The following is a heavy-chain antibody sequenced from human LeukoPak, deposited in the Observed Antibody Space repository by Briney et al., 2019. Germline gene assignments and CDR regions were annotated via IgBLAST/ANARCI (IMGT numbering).Heavy chain of an antibody. CDR3: ARQLVVVPAYYYYGMDV. CDR1: GXTFSSYS. J-gene: IGHJ6*02. V-gene: IGHV3-21*04. Sequence: TGGSLRLSCAASGXTFSSYSVNWVRQAPGKGLEWVSSISSITSYIYYADSVKGRFTISRDNAKNSLYLQMNSLRAEDTAVYYCARQLVVVPAYYYYGMDVWGQGTTVTVSS. D-gene: IGHD2-2*01. CDR2: ISSITSYI.